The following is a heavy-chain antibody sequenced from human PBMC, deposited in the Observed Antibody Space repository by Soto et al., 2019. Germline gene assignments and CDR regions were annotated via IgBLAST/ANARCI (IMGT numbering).Heavy chain of an antibody. CDR3: ARGRPGLRTVDY. D-gene: IGHD4-17*01. V-gene: IGHV3-13*01. CDR2: IGTAGDT. CDR1: GFTFSSYD. J-gene: IGHJ4*02. Sequence: PGGSLRLSCAASGFTFSSYDMHWVRQATGRGLEWVSAIGTAGDTYYPGSVKGRFTTSRENAKNSLYLQMNSLRAGDTAVYYCARGRPGLRTVDYWGQGTLVTVSS.